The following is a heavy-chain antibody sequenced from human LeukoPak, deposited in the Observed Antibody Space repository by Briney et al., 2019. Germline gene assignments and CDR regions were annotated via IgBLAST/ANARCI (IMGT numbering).Heavy chain of an antibody. CDR2: ISSSSSYI. Sequence: GGSLRLSCAASGFTFSSYSMNWVRQAPGKGLEWVSSISSSSSYIYYADSVKGRFTISRDNAKNSLYLQMNSLRAEDTAVYYCARDPELWFGEFPLDYWGQGTLVTVSS. D-gene: IGHD3-10*01. J-gene: IGHJ4*02. CDR1: GFTFSSYS. V-gene: IGHV3-21*01. CDR3: ARDPELWFGEFPLDY.